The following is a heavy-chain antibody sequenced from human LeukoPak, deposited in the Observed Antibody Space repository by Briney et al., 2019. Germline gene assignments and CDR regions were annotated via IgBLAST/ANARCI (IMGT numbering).Heavy chain of an antibody. Sequence: PGESLRLSCAASGFTFSSYAMSWVRQAPGKGLEWVSAISGSGGSTYYADSVKGRFTISRDNSKNTLYLQMNSLRAEDTAVYYCAKRDGYSYGIDYWGQGTLVTVSS. CDR1: GFTFSSYA. CDR2: ISGSGGST. D-gene: IGHD5-18*01. V-gene: IGHV3-23*01. J-gene: IGHJ4*02. CDR3: AKRDGYSYGIDY.